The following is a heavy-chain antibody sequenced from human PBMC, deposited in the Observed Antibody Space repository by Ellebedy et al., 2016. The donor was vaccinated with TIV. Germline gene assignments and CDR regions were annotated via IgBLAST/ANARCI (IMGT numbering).Heavy chain of an antibody. CDR1: GFIFTDFS. CDR2: IYRGGDT. D-gene: IGHD6-13*01. CDR3: ARVFISSHWYFDL. J-gene: IGHJ2*01. Sequence: GESLKISCVASGFIFTDFSMSWVRQVPGKGLEWVSVIYRGGDTYYSDAVKDRFIVSRDNSKNTVYLQMNSLRDEDTAIYYCARVFISSHWYFDLWGRGTLVTVSS. V-gene: IGHV3-66*01.